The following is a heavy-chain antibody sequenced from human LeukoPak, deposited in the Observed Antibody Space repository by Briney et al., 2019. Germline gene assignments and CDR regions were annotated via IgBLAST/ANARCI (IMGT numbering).Heavy chain of an antibody. D-gene: IGHD3-10*01. V-gene: IGHV3-30*04. Sequence: GGSLRLSCAASGFTFSSYAMHWVRQAPGKGLEWVAVISYDGSNKYYADSVKGRFTISRDNSKNTLYLQMSSLRAEDTAVYYCARESGSGSYSWFDPWGQGTLVTVSS. CDR3: ARESGSGSYSWFDP. CDR2: ISYDGSNK. J-gene: IGHJ5*02. CDR1: GFTFSSYA.